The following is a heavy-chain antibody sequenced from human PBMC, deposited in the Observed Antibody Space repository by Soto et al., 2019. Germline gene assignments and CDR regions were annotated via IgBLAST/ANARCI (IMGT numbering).Heavy chain of an antibody. V-gene: IGHV4-59*08. Sequence: SETLSLTCTVSGGYISSYYWSWIRQPPGKGLEWIGYIYYSGSTNYNPSLKSRVTISVDTSKNQFSLKLSSVTAADTAVYYCARLDYDFWSGYPYYFDYWGQGTLVTVSS. CDR2: IYYSGST. CDR3: ARLDYDFWSGYPYYFDY. J-gene: IGHJ4*02. CDR1: GGYISSYY. D-gene: IGHD3-3*01.